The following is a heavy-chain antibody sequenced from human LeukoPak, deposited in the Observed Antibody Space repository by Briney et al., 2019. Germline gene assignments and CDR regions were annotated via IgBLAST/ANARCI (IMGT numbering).Heavy chain of an antibody. CDR2: IIPSFGTV. D-gene: IGHD5-18*01. V-gene: IGHV1-69*13. CDR3: ARATSANEYSYGFHFDY. J-gene: IGHJ4*02. Sequence: SVKVSCKASGSTFRSYAINWVRQAPGQGLEWMGAIIPSFGTVKYAQKFQGRVTMTADESTSTAYMDLNYLRSDDTAVYFCARATSANEYSYGFHFDYWGQGTLVTVSS. CDR1: GSTFRSYA.